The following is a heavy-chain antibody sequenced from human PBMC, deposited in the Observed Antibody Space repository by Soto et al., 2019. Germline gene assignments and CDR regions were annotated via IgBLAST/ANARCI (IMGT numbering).Heavy chain of an antibody. V-gene: IGHV1-2*02. CDR1: GYIFSGYY. J-gene: IGHJ5*02. Sequence: AAVKVSCKASGYIFSGYYIHWVRQAPGQGLEWMGWINPNSGDTKYAQNFQGRVTMTRDTSINAAYMEMDRLKSDDTAGYYCARDRFFGGNGRWIDAWGQGTLVTVSS. CDR2: INPNSGDT. D-gene: IGHD2-15*01. CDR3: ARDRFFGGNGRWIDA.